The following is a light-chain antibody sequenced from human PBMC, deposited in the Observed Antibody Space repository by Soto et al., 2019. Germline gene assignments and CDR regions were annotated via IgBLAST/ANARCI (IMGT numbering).Light chain of an antibody. Sequence: AIQLTQSPSSLSASVGDRVTITCRASQDIRGALAWYQQKPGKAPKILIYDVSTLESGVPSRFXGSSSGTDFTLTISSLQPVDFATYYCQQFNSYPITFGQGTRLEIK. V-gene: IGKV1-13*02. CDR2: DVS. CDR1: QDIRGA. CDR3: QQFNSYPIT. J-gene: IGKJ5*01.